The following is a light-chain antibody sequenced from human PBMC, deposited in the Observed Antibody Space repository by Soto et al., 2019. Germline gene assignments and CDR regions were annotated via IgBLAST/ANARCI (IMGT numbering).Light chain of an antibody. Sequence: DIQMTQSPSTLSASVGDRVTITCRAGQSISTWLAWYQQKPGKAPKVLIYKASTLQSGVPSRFSGSGSGTEFTLTISRLQPDDFATFYCQQCDSYSPTFGQGTTVEI. J-gene: IGKJ1*01. V-gene: IGKV1-5*03. CDR1: QSISTW. CDR3: QQCDSYSPT. CDR2: KAS.